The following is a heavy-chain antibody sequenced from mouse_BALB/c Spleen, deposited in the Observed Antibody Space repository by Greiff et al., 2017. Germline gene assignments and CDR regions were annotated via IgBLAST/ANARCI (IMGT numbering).Heavy chain of an antibody. V-gene: IGHV1-80*01. CDR3: ARGGDGYYLGALDY. CDR2: IYPGDGDT. Sequence: QVQLQQSGAELVRPGSSVKISCKASGYAFSSYWMNWVKQRPGQGLEWIGQIYPGDGDTNYNGKFKGKATLTADKSSSTAYMQLSSLTSEDSAVYFCARGGDGYYLGALDYWGQGTSVTVSS. CDR1: GYAFSSYW. D-gene: IGHD2-3*01. J-gene: IGHJ4*01.